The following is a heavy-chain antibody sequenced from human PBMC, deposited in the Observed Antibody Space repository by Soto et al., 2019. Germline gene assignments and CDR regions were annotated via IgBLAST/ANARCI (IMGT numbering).Heavy chain of an antibody. Sequence: SATLSLTCAVSGGSISSSYWWNWVRQPPGKGLEWIGKIYHSGSTNYNPSLKNRVTISVDKSNNQFSLRLSSVTAADTAVYFCVTSLNYDFWRDGGRHYYFDYWGQGTLVTVS. CDR3: VTSLNYDFWRDGGRHYYFDY. D-gene: IGHD3-3*01. CDR1: GGSISSSYW. V-gene: IGHV4-4*02. CDR2: IYHSGST. J-gene: IGHJ4*02.